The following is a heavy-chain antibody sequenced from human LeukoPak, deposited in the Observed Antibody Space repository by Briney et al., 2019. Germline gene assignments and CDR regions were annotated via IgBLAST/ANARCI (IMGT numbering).Heavy chain of an antibody. CDR1: GFTFSTYA. V-gene: IGHV3-30*04. Sequence: GGSLRLSCAASGFTFSTYAMHWVRQAPGKGLEWVAVIPYDGSNKYYADSLKGRFTISRDNAKNSLYLQMNSLRAEDTAVYYCARGRDGYNLVDAFDIWGQGIMVIVSS. CDR2: IPYDGSNK. D-gene: IGHD5-24*01. CDR3: ARGRDGYNLVDAFDI. J-gene: IGHJ3*02.